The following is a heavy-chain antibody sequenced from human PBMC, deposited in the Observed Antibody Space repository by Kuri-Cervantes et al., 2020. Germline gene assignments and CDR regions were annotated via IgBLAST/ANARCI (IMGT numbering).Heavy chain of an antibody. CDR2: IYYSGST. J-gene: IGHJ4*02. Sequence: SETLSLTCTVSGGSISRADYYWSWVRQPPGKGLEWIGYIYYSGSTYYSPSLKSLATISIDTSKNRFSLKLSSVTAADTAVYYCASTHYGDYGLDYWGQGTLVTVSS. V-gene: IGHV4-30-4*01. D-gene: IGHD4-17*01. CDR3: ASTHYGDYGLDY. CDR1: GGSISRADYY.